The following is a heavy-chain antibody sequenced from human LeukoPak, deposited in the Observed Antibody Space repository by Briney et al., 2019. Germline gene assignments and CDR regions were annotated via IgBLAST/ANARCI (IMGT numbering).Heavy chain of an antibody. J-gene: IGHJ2*01. CDR2: FNHSGST. Sequence: PSDTLSLICAVYSGSYSGYYWSGIPQPPGKALEGIGEFNHSGSTNYNPSLKSRVTILVDTSKNQFSLKLSSVTAADTAVYYCARVPLYDYGDYEGGLGYFDLWGRGTLVTVSS. CDR3: ARVPLYDYGDYEGGLGYFDL. CDR1: SGSYSGYY. V-gene: IGHV4-34*01. D-gene: IGHD4-17*01.